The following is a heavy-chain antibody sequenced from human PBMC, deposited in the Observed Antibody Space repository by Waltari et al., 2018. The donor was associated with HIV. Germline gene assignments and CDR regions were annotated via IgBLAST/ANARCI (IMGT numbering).Heavy chain of an antibody. CDR3: ARGTWPLWSYFDY. Sequence: QVQLQESGPGLVKPSQTLSLTCTVSGGSISSGSSYWSWIRQPAGKGLEWIGRIYTSGSTNYNPSLKSRVTISVDTSKNQFSLKLSSVTAADTAVYCCARGTWPLWSYFDYWGQGTLVTVSS. CDR1: GGSISSGSSY. V-gene: IGHV4-61*02. CDR2: IYTSGST. J-gene: IGHJ4*02. D-gene: IGHD3-10*01.